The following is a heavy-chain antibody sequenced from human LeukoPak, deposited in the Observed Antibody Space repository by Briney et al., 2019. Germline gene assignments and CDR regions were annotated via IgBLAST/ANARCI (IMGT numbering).Heavy chain of an antibody. D-gene: IGHD3-22*01. CDR1: GYSFTSYW. V-gene: IGHV5-51*01. Sequence: GESLKISFKGSGYSFTSYWIGWVRPVPGKGLEGMGIIYPGDSDTRYSPSFQGQVTISADKSISTAYLQWSSLKASDTAMYYCARGGGYYYIHFDYWGQGTLVTVSS. CDR2: IYPGDSDT. CDR3: ARGGGYYYIHFDY. J-gene: IGHJ4*02.